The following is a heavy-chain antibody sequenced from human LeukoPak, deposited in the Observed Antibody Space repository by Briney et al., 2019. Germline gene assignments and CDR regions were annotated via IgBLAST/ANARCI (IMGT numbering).Heavy chain of an antibody. V-gene: IGHV3-13*01. D-gene: IGHD3-22*01. CDR2: IGTAADT. Sequence: GGSLRLSCAASGFTFSNYDIHWVRQLTGKGLEWVSSIGTAADTYYPDSVKGRFTVSRENAKNSLYLQMNSLRVGDTAMYYCVRGHRSDSSGYPDYWGPGTLVTVSS. J-gene: IGHJ4*02. CDR3: VRGHRSDSSGYPDY. CDR1: GFTFSNYD.